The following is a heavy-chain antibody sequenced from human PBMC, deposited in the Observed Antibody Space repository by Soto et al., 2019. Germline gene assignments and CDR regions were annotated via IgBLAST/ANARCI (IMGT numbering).Heavy chain of an antibody. CDR3: ARDLSAVVTTYYYYGIDV. CDR1: GFTFSSYG. Sequence: HPGGSLRLSCAASGFTFSSYGMHWVRQAPGKGLEWVAVIWYGGSNKYYADSVKGRFTISRDNSKNTLYLQMNSLRAEDTAVYYCARDLSAVVTTYYYYGIDVWGQGTTVTVSS. D-gene: IGHD4-4*01. CDR2: IWYGGSNK. J-gene: IGHJ6*02. V-gene: IGHV3-33*01.